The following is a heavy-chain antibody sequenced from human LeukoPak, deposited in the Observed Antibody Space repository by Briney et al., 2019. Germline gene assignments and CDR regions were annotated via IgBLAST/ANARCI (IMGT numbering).Heavy chain of an antibody. D-gene: IGHD4-17*01. Sequence: GASVKVSCKASGYTFTSYYMHWVRQAPGQGLEWMGIINPSGGSTSYAQKFQGRVTMTRDTSTSTVYMELSSLRSEDTAVYYRARVDYGDYRMDYWGQGTLVTVSS. CDR2: INPSGGST. CDR1: GYTFTSYY. V-gene: IGHV1-46*01. CDR3: ARVDYGDYRMDY. J-gene: IGHJ4*02.